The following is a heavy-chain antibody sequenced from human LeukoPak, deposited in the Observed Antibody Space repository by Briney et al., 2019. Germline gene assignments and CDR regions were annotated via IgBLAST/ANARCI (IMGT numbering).Heavy chain of an antibody. Sequence: GGSLRLSCAASGFTFDDYAMHWVRQAPGKGLEWVSGISWNSGNIGYADSVKGRFTISRDNSKNTLYLQMNSLRAEDTAVYYCAKGRGYSGYDEFDYWGQGTLVTVSS. D-gene: IGHD5-12*01. CDR2: ISWNSGNI. CDR1: GFTFDDYA. CDR3: AKGRGYSGYDEFDY. J-gene: IGHJ4*02. V-gene: IGHV3-9*01.